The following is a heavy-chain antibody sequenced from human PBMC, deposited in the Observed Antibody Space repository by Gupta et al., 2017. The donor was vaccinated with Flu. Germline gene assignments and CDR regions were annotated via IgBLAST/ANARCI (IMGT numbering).Heavy chain of an antibody. CDR3: ARSGVYSISCYY. D-gene: IGHD6-13*01. CDR1: GFTFSSYS. J-gene: IGHJ4*02. CDR2: ISCSSSYI. V-gene: IGHV3-21*01. Sequence: EVQLVESGGGLVKPGGSLRLSCAASGFTFSSYSMNWGRQAPGQGLEWVSSISCSSSYIYYADSVKGRFSISRDNAKHSLYLQMNSLRAEDTSVYYCARSGVYSISCYYWGQGTLVTGAS.